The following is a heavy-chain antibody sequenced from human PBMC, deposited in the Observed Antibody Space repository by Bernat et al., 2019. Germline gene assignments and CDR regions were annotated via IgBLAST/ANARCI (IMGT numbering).Heavy chain of an antibody. CDR1: GFTFNNAW. Sequence: EVQLVESGGGLVKPGGSLRLSCVASGFTFNNAWMCWVRQAPGKGLEWVGRIKSKPDGETTDYAAPVKGRFTISRDDSENTLSLQMNSLKTEDKALYYCARVFRAGPKGDAFDIWGQGTVVTVSP. CDR2: IKSKPDGETT. V-gene: IGHV3-15*01. CDR3: ARVFRAGPKGDAFDI. J-gene: IGHJ3*02. D-gene: IGHD6-13*01.